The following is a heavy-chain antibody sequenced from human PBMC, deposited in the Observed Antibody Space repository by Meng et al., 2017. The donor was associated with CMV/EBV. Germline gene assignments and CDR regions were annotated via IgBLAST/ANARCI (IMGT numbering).Heavy chain of an antibody. CDR2: IKQDGSEK. CDR3: ARIVTQWRYCSSTSCYKSGYFDL. J-gene: IGHJ2*01. V-gene: IGHV3-7*01. CDR1: GFTFSSYW. Sequence: GGSLRLSCAASGFTFSSYWMSWVRQAPGKGLEWVANIKQDGSEKYYVDSVKGRVTISRDNAKNSLYLQMNSLRAEYTAVYYCARIVTQWRYCSSTSCYKSGYFDLWGRGTLVTVSS. D-gene: IGHD2-2*01.